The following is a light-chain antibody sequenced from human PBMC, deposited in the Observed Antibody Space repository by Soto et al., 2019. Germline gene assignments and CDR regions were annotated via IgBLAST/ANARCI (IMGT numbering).Light chain of an antibody. CDR2: GAS. Sequence: LVMTQSPATLPLSPGGRVTLSYRPSQSVVSNLAWYQQRPGQPPRLLIYGASTRDTGVPTRFSGSASGKEFILTITNLQSEEFAVYYCQQYNNWPPWTFGQGTKVDIK. CDR1: QSVVSN. V-gene: IGKV3D-15*01. J-gene: IGKJ1*01. CDR3: QQYNNWPPWT.